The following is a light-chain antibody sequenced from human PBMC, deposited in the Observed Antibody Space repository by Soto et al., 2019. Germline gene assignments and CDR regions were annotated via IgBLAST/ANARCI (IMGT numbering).Light chain of an antibody. CDR1: RGIGST. Sequence: EVVMTQSPATLSVYPGERATLSCRASRGIGSTLAWYQQKPGQTPRLLIYDTSTRATGVPARFIGSRSGTEVTLIITSMQLDDFAIYYCQHYVTWPLAFGGGTRVENK. CDR2: DTS. V-gene: IGKV3-15*01. J-gene: IGKJ4*01. CDR3: QHYVTWPLA.